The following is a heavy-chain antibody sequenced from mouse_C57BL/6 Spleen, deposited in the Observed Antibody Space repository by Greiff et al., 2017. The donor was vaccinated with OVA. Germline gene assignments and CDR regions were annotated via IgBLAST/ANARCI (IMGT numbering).Heavy chain of an antibody. Sequence: EVQLQQSGPGLAKPSQTLSLTCSVTGYSITSDYWNWLRKFPGNKLEYMGYISYSGSTYYNPSLKSRISITRDTSKNQYYLQLNSVTTEDTATYYCARYGNYVPDYFDYWGQGTTLTVSS. CDR3: ARYGNYVPDYFDY. CDR2: ISYSGST. D-gene: IGHD2-1*01. CDR1: GYSITSDY. J-gene: IGHJ2*01. V-gene: IGHV3-8*01.